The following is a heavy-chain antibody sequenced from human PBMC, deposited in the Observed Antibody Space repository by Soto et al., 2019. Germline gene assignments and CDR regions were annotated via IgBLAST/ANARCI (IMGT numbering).Heavy chain of an antibody. Sequence: QVQLQESGPGLVKPSETLSLTCTVSGGSISSYYWSWIRQPPGKGLEWIGYIYYSGSTNYNPSLKSRVTISVDTSKNQFSLKLSSVTAADTAVYYCARADFWSGYYIRGHAFDIWGQGTMVTVSS. CDR1: GGSISSYY. V-gene: IGHV4-59*01. J-gene: IGHJ3*02. D-gene: IGHD3-3*01. CDR3: ARADFWSGYYIRGHAFDI. CDR2: IYYSGST.